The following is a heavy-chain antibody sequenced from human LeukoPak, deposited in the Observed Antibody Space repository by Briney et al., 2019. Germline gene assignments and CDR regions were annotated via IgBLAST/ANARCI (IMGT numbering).Heavy chain of an antibody. CDR3: ARSGGDALWYFDL. D-gene: IGHD2-21*02. CDR2: IYPGDSDT. Sequence: GESLKISCKGSGYSFTSYWIGWVRQMPGKGLEWMGIIYPGDSDTRYSPSFQGRVTISADKSISTAYLRWSSLKASDTAMYYCARSGGDALWYFDLWGRGTLVTVSS. J-gene: IGHJ2*01. CDR1: GYSFTSYW. V-gene: IGHV5-51*01.